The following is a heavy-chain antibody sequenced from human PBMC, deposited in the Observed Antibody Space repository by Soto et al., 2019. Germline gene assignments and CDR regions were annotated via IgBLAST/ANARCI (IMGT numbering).Heavy chain of an antibody. Sequence: PGGSLRLSCTASGFTFGDYAMSWVRQAPGKGLEWVGFIRSKAYGGTTEYAASVKGRFTISRDDSKSIAYLQMNSLKTEDTAVYYCTRGAVVPAAILAFDIWGQGTMVTVSS. J-gene: IGHJ3*02. CDR3: TRGAVVPAAILAFDI. CDR1: GFTFGDYA. V-gene: IGHV3-49*04. D-gene: IGHD2-2*02. CDR2: IRSKAYGGTT.